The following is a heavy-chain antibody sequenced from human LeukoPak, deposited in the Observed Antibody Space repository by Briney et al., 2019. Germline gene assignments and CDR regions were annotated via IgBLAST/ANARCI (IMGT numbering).Heavy chain of an antibody. CDR1: GFTFVIHW. Sequence: GGSLRLSCATSGFTFVIHWMAWVRQAPGKGLEWVANIEKYGSEKYYVDSVKGRFTISRDNAKNSVYLQMNSLRAEDTAVYYCARDLVVATGPDYWGQGTLVTVSS. CDR3: ARDLVVATGPDY. J-gene: IGHJ4*02. CDR2: IEKYGSEK. V-gene: IGHV3-7*01. D-gene: IGHD5-12*01.